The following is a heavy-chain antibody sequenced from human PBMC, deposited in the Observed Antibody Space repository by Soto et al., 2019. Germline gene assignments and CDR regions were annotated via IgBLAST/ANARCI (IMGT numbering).Heavy chain of an antibody. CDR1: GFSLSTSGVG. Sequence: QITLKDSGPTLVKLTHTLTLTCTFSGFSLSTSGVGVGWIRQPPGKALEWLALIYWDDDKRYSPSLKSRLTITKDTSKNQVVLTMTNMDPVDTATYYCARQGGYCSGGSCYSRWFDPWGQGTLVTVSS. J-gene: IGHJ5*02. CDR2: IYWDDDK. D-gene: IGHD2-15*01. V-gene: IGHV2-5*02. CDR3: ARQGGYCSGGSCYSRWFDP.